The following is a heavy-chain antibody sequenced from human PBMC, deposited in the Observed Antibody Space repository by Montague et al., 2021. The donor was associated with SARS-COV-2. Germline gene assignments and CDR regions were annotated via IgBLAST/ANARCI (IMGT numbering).Heavy chain of an antibody. V-gene: IGHV4-34*01. D-gene: IGHD2-15*01. Sequence: SETLSLTCAVSGGSFNGFYWGWIRQPPGKGLEWLGEIGEINNGRSANXXXSLKSRVTISLDPSKNQFYLQLTSLTAADTAVYFCARGLMRFAVVDAAPRNALDVWGQGTRVTVSS. CDR1: GGSFNGFY. CDR2: IGEINNGRSA. CDR3: ARGLMRFAVVDAAPRNALDV. J-gene: IGHJ3*01.